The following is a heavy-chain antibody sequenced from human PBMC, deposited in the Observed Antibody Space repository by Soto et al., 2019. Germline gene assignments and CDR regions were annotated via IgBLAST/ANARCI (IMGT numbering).Heavy chain of an antibody. V-gene: IGHV4-31*03. CDR1: GGSISSGGYY. D-gene: IGHD1-26*01. CDR3: AREYSVVGATLYNWFDP. Sequence: PSETLSLTCTVSGGSISSGGYYWSWIRQHPGKGLEWIGYIYYSGSTYYNPSLKSRVTISVDTSKNQFSLKLSSVTAADTAVYYCAREYSVVGATLYNWFDPWGQGTLVTVSS. J-gene: IGHJ5*02. CDR2: IYYSGST.